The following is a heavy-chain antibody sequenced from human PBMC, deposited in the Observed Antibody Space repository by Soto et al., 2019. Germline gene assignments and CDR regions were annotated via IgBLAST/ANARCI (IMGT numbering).Heavy chain of an antibody. CDR2: INPIGGST. J-gene: IGHJ3*02. V-gene: IGHV1-46*01. D-gene: IGHD3-16*01. Sequence: ASVKVSCKASGYTFTTYYMHWVRQAPGQGLEWMGIINPIGGSTTYTQRFQGRATMTRDTSTSTVYMELSSLRSEDTAIYYCARVAAGGAFDIWGQGTMVTVSS. CDR1: GYTFTTYY. CDR3: ARVAAGGAFDI.